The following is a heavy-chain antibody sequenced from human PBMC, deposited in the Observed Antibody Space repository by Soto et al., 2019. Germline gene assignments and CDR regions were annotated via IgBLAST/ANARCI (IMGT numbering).Heavy chain of an antibody. D-gene: IGHD3-3*01. J-gene: IGHJ6*02. V-gene: IGHV3-30-3*01. CDR2: ISYDGSNK. CDR1: GFTFSSYA. Sequence: QVQLVESGGGVVQPGRSLRLSCAASGFTFSSYAMHWVRQAPGKGLEWVAVISYDGSNKYYADSVKGRFTISRDNSKNTLYLQMNSLRAEDTAVYYCARVKTYYDFWSGYSTRYDMDVWGQGTTVTVSS. CDR3: ARVKTYYDFWSGYSTRYDMDV.